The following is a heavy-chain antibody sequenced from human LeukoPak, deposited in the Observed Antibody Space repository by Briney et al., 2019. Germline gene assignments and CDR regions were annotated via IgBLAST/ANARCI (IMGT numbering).Heavy chain of an antibody. CDR1: GFTFSSYA. CDR2: ISYDGSNK. CDR3: ARDAPHSCSSGYYFGY. Sequence: GGSLRLSCAASGFTFSSYAMHWVRQAPDKGLEWVAVISYDGSNKYYADSVKGRFTISRDNSKNTLYLQMNSLRAEDTAVYYCARDAPHSCSSGYYFGYWGQGTLVTVSS. J-gene: IGHJ4*02. D-gene: IGHD6-6*01. V-gene: IGHV3-30-3*01.